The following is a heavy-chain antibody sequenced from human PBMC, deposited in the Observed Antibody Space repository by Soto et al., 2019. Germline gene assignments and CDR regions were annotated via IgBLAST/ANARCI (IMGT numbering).Heavy chain of an antibody. CDR1: GDSLSSPGYS. J-gene: IGHJ5*02. CDR3: ARGDFTGPAASWSDP. V-gene: IGHV4-30-2*01. D-gene: IGHD2-15*01. CDR2: IRHSGST. Sequence: SETLSLTCAISGDSLSSPGYSWNWIRQPPGKGLEWVGYIRHSGSTDYTPSLKSRVTISLDRSKNQISLRLTFVTAADTAVYYCARGDFTGPAASWSDPWGQGILVTVSS.